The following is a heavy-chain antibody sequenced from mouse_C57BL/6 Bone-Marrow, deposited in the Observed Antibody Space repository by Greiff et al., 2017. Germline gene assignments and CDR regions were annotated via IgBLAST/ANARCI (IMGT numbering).Heavy chain of an antibody. Sequence: QVQLKQPGAELVKPGASVKMSCKASGYNFTSYWITWVKQRPGQGLEWIGDIYPTSGRTNYNEKFKSKAILTVDTSSNTAYMQLSSLTSEDSAVFYCARSGPLVRSFDYWGQGTTLTVSS. V-gene: IGHV1-55*01. CDR3: ARSGPLVRSFDY. CDR2: IYPTSGRT. D-gene: IGHD2-14*01. CDR1: GYNFTSYW. J-gene: IGHJ2*01.